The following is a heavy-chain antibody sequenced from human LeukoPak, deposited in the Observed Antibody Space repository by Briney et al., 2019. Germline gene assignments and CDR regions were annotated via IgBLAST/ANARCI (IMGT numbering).Heavy chain of an antibody. J-gene: IGHJ4*02. D-gene: IGHD6-13*01. V-gene: IGHV7-4-1*02. CDR1: GYTFTSYA. CDR2: INTNTGNP. Sequence: ASVKVSCKASGYTFTSYAMHWVRLAPGQGLEWMGWINTNTGNPTYAQDFTGRFVFALDTSVSTAYLQISSLKAEDTAVYYCARDRGLGIAAAGTFDYWGQGTLVTVSS. CDR3: ARDRGLGIAAAGTFDY.